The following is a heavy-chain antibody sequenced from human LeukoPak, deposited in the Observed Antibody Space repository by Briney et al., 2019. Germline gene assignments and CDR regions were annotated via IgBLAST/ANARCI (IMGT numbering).Heavy chain of an antibody. D-gene: IGHD3-22*01. Sequence: GGSLRLSCAASGFTFSSYGMHWVRQAPGKGLEWVAVISYDGSNKYYADSVKGRFTISRDNSKNTLYLQMNSLRAEDTAVYYCAKVPYYYDSSGYWDAFDIWGRGTMVTVSS. CDR3: AKVPYYYDSSGYWDAFDI. J-gene: IGHJ3*02. CDR1: GFTFSSYG. CDR2: ISYDGSNK. V-gene: IGHV3-30*18.